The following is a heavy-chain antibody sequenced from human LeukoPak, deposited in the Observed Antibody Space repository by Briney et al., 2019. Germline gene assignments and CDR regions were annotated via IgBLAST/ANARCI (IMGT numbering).Heavy chain of an antibody. Sequence: ASVKVSCKASGYTFTGYFMHWVRQARGQGLEWMGWINPKTGGTNYAQKFQGRVTMTRDTSISTAYMEVRRLRSDDTAVYYCARTSTSGFGELFDGMDVWGQGTTVTVSS. J-gene: IGHJ6*02. V-gene: IGHV1-2*02. CDR3: ARTSTSGFGELFDGMDV. CDR2: INPKTGGT. D-gene: IGHD3-10*01. CDR1: GYTFTGYF.